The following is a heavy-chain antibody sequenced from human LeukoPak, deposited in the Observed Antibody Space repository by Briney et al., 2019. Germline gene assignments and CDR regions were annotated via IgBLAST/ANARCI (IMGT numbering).Heavy chain of an antibody. V-gene: IGHV3-23*01. CDR3: ARGPYSSGWFVRDSAPYYFDY. D-gene: IGHD6-19*01. CDR2: ISGSGGST. J-gene: IGHJ4*02. CDR1: GFTFSNYA. Sequence: GESLRLSCAASGFTFSNYAMNWVRQAPGKGLQWVSIISGSGGSTYYADSVKGRFTISRDNSKNTLYLQMNSLRAEDTAVYYCARGPYSSGWFVRDSAPYYFDYWGQGTLVTVSS.